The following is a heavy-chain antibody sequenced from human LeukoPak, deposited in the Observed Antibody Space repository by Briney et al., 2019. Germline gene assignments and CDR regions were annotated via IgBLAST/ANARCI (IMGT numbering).Heavy chain of an antibody. J-gene: IGHJ4*02. CDR1: GCSISSYY. D-gene: IGHD3-16*01. CDR2: IYYSGST. V-gene: IGHV4-59*01. Sequence: SGTLSLNCTVSGCSISSYYWSWIRQPPGKGLEWTGYIYYSGSTTYNTALKRRGTISLDTAKNQFSLKLSSVSAADRAVYYCARDRMGADLAFDYWGQGTLVSVSS. CDR3: ARDRMGADLAFDY.